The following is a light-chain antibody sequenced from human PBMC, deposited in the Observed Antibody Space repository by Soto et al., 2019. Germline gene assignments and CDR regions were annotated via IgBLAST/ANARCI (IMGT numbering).Light chain of an antibody. J-gene: IGKJ2*01. CDR1: QSVSSSY. CDR3: QQYGSSPYT. Sequence: EIVLTQSPGTLSLSPGKRATLSCRASQSVSSSYLAWYQQKPGQAPRLLIYGASSRANGIPDRFSGSGSGTDFTLTISRLEPEDFAVYYCQQYGSSPYTFGQGTKLEIK. V-gene: IGKV3-20*01. CDR2: GAS.